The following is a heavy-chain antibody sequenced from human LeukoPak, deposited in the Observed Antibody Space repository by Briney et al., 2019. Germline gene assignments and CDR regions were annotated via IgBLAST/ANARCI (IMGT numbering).Heavy chain of an antibody. J-gene: IGHJ6*02. Sequence: GGSLRLSCAASGFTVSSNYMSWVRQAPGKGLEWVSVIYSGGSTYYADSVKGRFTISRHNSKNTLYLQMNSLRGEDTAVYYCARDRAMVRGVIVYGMDVWGQGTTVTVSS. CDR2: IYSGGST. CDR3: ARDRAMVRGVIVYGMDV. D-gene: IGHD3-10*01. V-gene: IGHV3-53*04. CDR1: GFTVSSNY.